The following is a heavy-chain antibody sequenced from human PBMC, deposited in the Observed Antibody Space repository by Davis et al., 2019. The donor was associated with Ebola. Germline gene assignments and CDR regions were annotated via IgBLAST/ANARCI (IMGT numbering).Heavy chain of an antibody. CDR2: IYYSGST. V-gene: IGHV4-39*02. CDR1: GGYISSYY. J-gene: IGHJ5*02. Sequence: SETLSLTCTVSGGYISSYYWGWIRQPPGKGLEWIGSIYYSGSTYYNPSLKSRVTISVDTSKNQFSLKLSSVTAADTAVYYCARDRGPYNWFDPWGQGTLVTVSS. CDR3: ARDRGPYNWFDP.